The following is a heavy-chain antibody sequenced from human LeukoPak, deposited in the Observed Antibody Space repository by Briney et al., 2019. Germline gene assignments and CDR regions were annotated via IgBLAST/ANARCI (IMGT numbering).Heavy chain of an antibody. D-gene: IGHD5-18*01. V-gene: IGHV4-39*01. CDR1: GGSISRRAYY. CDR2: IYYTGAT. J-gene: IGHJ4*02. CDR3: ARQGDGGYSYGNFDS. Sequence: SETLSLTCTVSGGSISRRAYYWGWIRQPPGKGLEWIGSIYYTGATYSSPSLKSRLTISLDTSENHFSLKLSSVTAADTAVYYCARQGDGGYSYGNFDSWGQGTLVAVSS.